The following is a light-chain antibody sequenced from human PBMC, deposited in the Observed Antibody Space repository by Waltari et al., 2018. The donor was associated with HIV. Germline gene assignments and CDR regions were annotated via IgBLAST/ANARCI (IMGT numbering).Light chain of an antibody. J-gene: IGLJ2*01. CDR2: EVT. CDR1: TSDIGGYDR. CDR3: SSYSATNTVV. Sequence: QSALTQPPSVSGSPGQSVTISCAGTTSDIGGYDRVSCYQQPPGTAPKLLLYEVTKRPSGVPGRFSASKSGTTASLTISGLQAGDEGDYYCSSYSATNTVVFGGGTKLTVL. V-gene: IGLV2-18*02.